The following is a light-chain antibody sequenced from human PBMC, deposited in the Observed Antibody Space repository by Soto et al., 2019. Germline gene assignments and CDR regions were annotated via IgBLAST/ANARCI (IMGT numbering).Light chain of an antibody. Sequence: QSVLTQPPSASGTPGQRVTISCSGGGSNIGTNTVNWYRQLPGTAPKLVIFGDNQRPSGVPDRFSGSKSGTSASPAISGLQSEDEADYYCAAWDGSLNNVLFGGGTKVTVL. J-gene: IGLJ2*01. CDR1: GSNIGTNT. CDR2: GDN. CDR3: AAWDGSLNNVL. V-gene: IGLV1-44*01.